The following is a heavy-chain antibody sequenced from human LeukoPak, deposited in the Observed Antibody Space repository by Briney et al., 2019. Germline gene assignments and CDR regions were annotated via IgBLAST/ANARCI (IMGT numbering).Heavy chain of an antibody. V-gene: IGHV5-51*01. CDR1: GYSFTSYW. D-gene: IGHD6-13*01. Sequence: GESLKISCKGSGYSFTSYWIGWVRQMPGKGLEWMGIIYPGDSDTRYSPSFQGQVTISADKSISTAYLQWSSLKASDTAMYYCARHSVQQLVQDNWFDPWGQGTLVTVSS. CDR2: IYPGDSDT. J-gene: IGHJ5*02. CDR3: ARHSVQQLVQDNWFDP.